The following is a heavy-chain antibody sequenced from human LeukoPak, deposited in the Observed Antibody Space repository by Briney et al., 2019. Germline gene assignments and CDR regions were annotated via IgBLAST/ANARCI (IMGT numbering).Heavy chain of an antibody. CDR1: GGSISSYY. Sequence: SETLSLICSVSGGSISSYYWSWIRQPPGKGLEWNGYIYYSGSTNYNPSLKSRVTISVDTSKNQFSLKLSSVTAADTAVYYCARVVGRDGYNCPQDWGQGTLVTVSS. D-gene: IGHD5-24*01. CDR3: ARVVGRDGYNCPQD. CDR2: IYYSGST. V-gene: IGHV4-59*01. J-gene: IGHJ4*02.